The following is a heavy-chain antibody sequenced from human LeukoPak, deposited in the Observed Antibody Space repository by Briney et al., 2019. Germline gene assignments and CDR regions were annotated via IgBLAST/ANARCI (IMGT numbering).Heavy chain of an antibody. D-gene: IGHD5-12*01. CDR3: ARLSGNFWYFDY. CDR1: GASINTYY. CDR2: IYTGGST. J-gene: IGHJ4*02. Sequence: SETLSLTCTVSGASINTYYWSWIRQPAGKGLEFIGRIYTGGSTNYNPSLKSRVSMSVDTSKNQFSLKLNSVTAADTAVYYCARLSGNFWYFDYWGQGTLVTVSS. V-gene: IGHV4-4*07.